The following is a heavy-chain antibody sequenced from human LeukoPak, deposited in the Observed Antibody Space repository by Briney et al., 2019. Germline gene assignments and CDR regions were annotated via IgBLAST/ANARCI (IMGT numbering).Heavy chain of an antibody. Sequence: GGSLRLSCAASGFIFSNYWMSWLRQTPGKGLEWVANIKQDGREKYYVESLKGRFTISRDNAKNSLYLQMNSLRAEDTAVYYCARSSSGWYYYYGMDVWGQGTTVTVSS. J-gene: IGHJ6*02. V-gene: IGHV3-7*01. D-gene: IGHD6-19*01. CDR3: ARSSSGWYYYYGMDV. CDR1: GFIFSNYW. CDR2: IKQDGREK.